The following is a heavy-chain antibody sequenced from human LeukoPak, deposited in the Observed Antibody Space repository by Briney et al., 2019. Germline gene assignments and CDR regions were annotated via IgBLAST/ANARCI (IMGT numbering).Heavy chain of an antibody. D-gene: IGHD2-2*01. CDR1: GGSISSYY. Sequence: SETLSLTCTVSGGSISSYYWSWIRQPPGKGLEWIGYIYYSGSTNYNPSLKSRVTISVDTSKNQFSLKLSSVTAADTAVYYCAREAPYCSSTSCVPLWGQGTLVSVSS. V-gene: IGHV4-59*01. CDR2: IYYSGST. J-gene: IGHJ4*02. CDR3: AREAPYCSSTSCVPL.